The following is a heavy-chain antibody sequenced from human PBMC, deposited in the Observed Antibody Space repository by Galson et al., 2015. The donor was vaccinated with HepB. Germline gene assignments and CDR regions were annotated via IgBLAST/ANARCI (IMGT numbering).Heavy chain of an antibody. D-gene: IGHD6-13*01. CDR3: TTDRGIASRPLFDF. V-gene: IGHV3-15*01. J-gene: IGHJ4*02. Sequence: LRLSCAVSGVTFTDGWMGWVRQAQGKGLEWVGRLKSKNAGGTTDYAAPVKGRFSISTDDSKNTMYLQMNSLKIEDTAMYYCTTDRGIASRPLFDFWGQGTLVTVSS. CDR2: LKSKNAGGTT. CDR1: GVTFTDGW.